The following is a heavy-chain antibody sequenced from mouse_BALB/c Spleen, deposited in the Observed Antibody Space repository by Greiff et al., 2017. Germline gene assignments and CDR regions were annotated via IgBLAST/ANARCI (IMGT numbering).Heavy chain of an antibody. CDR2: ISNGGGST. J-gene: IGHJ1*01. V-gene: IGHV5-12-2*01. CDR1: GFTFSSYT. CDR3: ARQGGYDGYYEWYFDV. Sequence: EVQLVESGGGLVQPGGSLKLSCAASGFTFSSYTMSWVRQTPEKRLEWVAYISNGGGSTYYPDTVKGRFTISRDNAKNTLYLQMSSLKSEDTALYYCARQGGYDGYYEWYFDVWGAGTTVTVSS. D-gene: IGHD2-3*01.